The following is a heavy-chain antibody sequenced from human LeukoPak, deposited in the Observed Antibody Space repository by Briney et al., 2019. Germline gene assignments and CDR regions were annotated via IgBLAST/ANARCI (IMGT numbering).Heavy chain of an antibody. CDR2: ISSSSSTI. Sequence: PGGSLRLSCAASGLTFSSYSMNWVRQAPGKGLEWVSYISSSSSTIYYADSVKGRFTISRDNAKNSLYLQMNSLRAEDTAVYYCARDSHDFWSGYGENWFDPWGQGTLVTVSS. CDR3: ARDSHDFWSGYGENWFDP. CDR1: GLTFSSYS. D-gene: IGHD3-3*01. J-gene: IGHJ5*02. V-gene: IGHV3-48*01.